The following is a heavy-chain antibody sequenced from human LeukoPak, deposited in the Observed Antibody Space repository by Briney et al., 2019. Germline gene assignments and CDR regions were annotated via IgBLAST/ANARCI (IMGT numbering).Heavy chain of an antibody. V-gene: IGHV3-7*03. CDR1: GFTFSNYW. CDR2: IKQDGSDK. CDR3: ARAVGSSGWYLVYYYYMDV. D-gene: IGHD6-19*01. J-gene: IGHJ6*03. Sequence: GGSLRLSCAASGFTFSNYWMSWVRQAPGKGLEWVANIKQDGSDKYYVDSVKGRFTISRDNAKNSLYLQMNSLRSEDTAVYYCARAVGSSGWYLVYYYYMDVWGKGTTVTISS.